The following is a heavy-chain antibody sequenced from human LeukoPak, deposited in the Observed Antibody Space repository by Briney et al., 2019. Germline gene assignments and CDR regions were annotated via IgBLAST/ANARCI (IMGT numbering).Heavy chain of an antibody. CDR1: GYSFMSYW. V-gene: IGHV5-51*01. D-gene: IGHD3-10*01. CDR3: ARGDYGSGSYMVAFDI. Sequence: GESLKISCKVSGYSFMSYWIGWVRQTPGKGLEWMGIIFPGDSDTRYSPSFQGQVTVSADTSISVAYLQWSSLKASDTAMYYCARGDYGSGSYMVAFDIWGQGTMVTVSS. CDR2: IFPGDSDT. J-gene: IGHJ3*02.